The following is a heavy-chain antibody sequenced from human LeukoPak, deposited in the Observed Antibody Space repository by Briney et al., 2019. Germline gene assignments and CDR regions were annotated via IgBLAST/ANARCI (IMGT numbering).Heavy chain of an antibody. CDR1: GFTFSSYS. CDR3: ARDVAPIDY. D-gene: IGHD2-21*01. J-gene: IGHJ4*02. CDR2: ISSSSSTI. V-gene: IGHV3-48*04. Sequence: GGSLRLSCAASGFTFSSYSMNWVRQAPGKGLEWVSYISSSSSTIYYADSVKGRFTISRDNAKNSLYLQMNSLRAGDTAVYYCARDVAPIDYWGQGTLVTVSS.